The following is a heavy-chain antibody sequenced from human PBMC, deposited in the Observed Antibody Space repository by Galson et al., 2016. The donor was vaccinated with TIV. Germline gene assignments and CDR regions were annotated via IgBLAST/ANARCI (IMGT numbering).Heavy chain of an antibody. CDR2: TYYTSKWNT. CDR3: SRGNWNYGMGGAMDV. CDR1: GDSVSGNTAA. D-gene: IGHD1-7*01. J-gene: IGHJ6*02. V-gene: IGHV6-1*01. Sequence: CAISGDSVSGNTAAWNWVRQSPSRGLEWLGRTYYTSKWNTDYAVSVKGRIIIRPDTSMNQVSLQLSFVIPDDTAVYYCSRGNWNYGMGGAMDVWGRGTTVTVSS.